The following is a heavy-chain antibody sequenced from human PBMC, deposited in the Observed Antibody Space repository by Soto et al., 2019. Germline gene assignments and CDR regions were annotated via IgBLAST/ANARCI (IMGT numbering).Heavy chain of an antibody. J-gene: IGHJ6*02. V-gene: IGHV1-2*04. Sequence: VASVKVSCKASGYTFTGYYMHWVRQAPGQGLEWMGWINPNSGGTNYAQKFQGWVTMTRDTSISTAYMELSRLRSDDTAVYYCAREGGYCSSTSCPGHYYGMDVWGQGTTVTVSS. CDR2: INPNSGGT. CDR1: GYTFTGYY. CDR3: AREGGYCSSTSCPGHYYGMDV. D-gene: IGHD2-2*01.